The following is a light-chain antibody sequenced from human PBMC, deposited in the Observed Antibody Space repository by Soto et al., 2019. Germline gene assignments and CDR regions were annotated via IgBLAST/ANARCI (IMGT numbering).Light chain of an antibody. CDR3: TSYTSSSTNYV. Sequence: QSALTQPASVSGSPGQSITISCTGTSSDIGGYDYVSWYQQHPGKAPKLMIYEVSNRPSGVSNRFSGSKSGNTASLTISGXXXXXXXXYYCTSYTSSSTNYVFGTGTKLTV. CDR2: EVS. V-gene: IGLV2-14*01. J-gene: IGLJ1*01. CDR1: SSDIGGYDY.